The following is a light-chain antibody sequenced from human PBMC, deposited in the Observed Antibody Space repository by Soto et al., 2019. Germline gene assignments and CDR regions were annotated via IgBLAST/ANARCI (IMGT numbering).Light chain of an antibody. CDR2: DAS. Sequence: EIVLTQSPATLSLSPGERATLSCRASQSVISYLAWYQQKPGQAPRLLIYDASNRATGIPARFSGSGSGTDFTLTITSLEPEDFAFYYCHQRQRWPRTFGQGTKVDI. CDR1: QSVISY. J-gene: IGKJ1*01. V-gene: IGKV3-11*01. CDR3: HQRQRWPRT.